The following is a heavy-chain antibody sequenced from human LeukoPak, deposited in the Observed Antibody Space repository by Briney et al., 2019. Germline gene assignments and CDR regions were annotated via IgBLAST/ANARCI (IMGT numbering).Heavy chain of an antibody. J-gene: IGHJ4*02. V-gene: IGHV4-39*07. CDR2: IYHSGST. CDR3: ARGFNYYDSSGYSYYFDY. Sequence: SETLSLTCTVSGGSISSSSYYWGWIRQPPGKGLEWIGYIYHSGSTYYNPSLKSRVTISVDTSKNQFSLKLSSVTAADTAVYYCARGFNYYDSSGYSYYFDYWGQGTLVTVSS. CDR1: GGSISSSSYY. D-gene: IGHD3-22*01.